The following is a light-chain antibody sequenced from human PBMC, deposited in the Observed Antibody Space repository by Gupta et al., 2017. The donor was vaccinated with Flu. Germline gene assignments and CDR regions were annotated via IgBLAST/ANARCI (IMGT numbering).Light chain of an antibody. V-gene: IGLV2-23*02. J-gene: IGLJ3*02. CDR1: SSAVGSYNF. CDR3: CSYAGGLYV. Sequence: QSALTQPASVSGSPGQSITISCTGTSSAVGSYNFVSWYQQYPGKAPKCIIYEVSKRPSGVSNRFYGAKSADMAFMRISGLQAEDYSYEFCCSYAGGLYVFGGETKVTVL. CDR2: EVS.